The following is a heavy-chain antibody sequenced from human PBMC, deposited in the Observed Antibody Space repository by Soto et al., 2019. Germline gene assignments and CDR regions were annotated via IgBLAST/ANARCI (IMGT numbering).Heavy chain of an antibody. J-gene: IGHJ4*02. D-gene: IGHD6-19*01. CDR2: TKGDGSEM. CDR3: VRDGRGGWHFDY. V-gene: IGHV3-7*01. CDR1: GFTLSGYC. Sequence: SLXLSCAASGFTLSGYCMSWIRQVPGKGLEWVANTKGDGSEMYLIDSVAGRFTISRDNARNTVSLQMNNLRVEDTALYYCVRDGRGGWHFDYWGQGTLVTVSS.